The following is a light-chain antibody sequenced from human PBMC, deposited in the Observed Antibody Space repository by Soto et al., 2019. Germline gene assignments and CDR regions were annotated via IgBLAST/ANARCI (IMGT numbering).Light chain of an antibody. CDR3: QQYYSSPVT. CDR1: QSLLHSPNNKNY. CDR2: WAS. V-gene: IGKV4-1*01. J-gene: IGKJ4*01. Sequence: DIVVTQSPGSLAVSPGERATIKCTSSQSLLHSPNNKNYLVWYQQKPGQPPKLLIYWASTRHSGVPERFSGSGSGTEFTLTISSLQTEDAAVYFCQQYYSSPVTFGGGTKVDIK.